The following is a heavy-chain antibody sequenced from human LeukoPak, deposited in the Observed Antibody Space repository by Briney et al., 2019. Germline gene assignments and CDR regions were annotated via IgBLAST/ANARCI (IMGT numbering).Heavy chain of an antibody. Sequence: GGSLRLSCAASGLSFNTYGMHWVRQGPGKGLEWVAVISYDGSNKWYADSVKGRFTISRDNSKNTLYLQMNSLRPEDTAVYFCAKDLNTYRYDSRDLQHWGLGILVTVSS. D-gene: IGHD3-22*01. CDR1: GLSFNTYG. CDR2: ISYDGSNK. V-gene: IGHV3-30*18. J-gene: IGHJ1*01. CDR3: AKDLNTYRYDSRDLQH.